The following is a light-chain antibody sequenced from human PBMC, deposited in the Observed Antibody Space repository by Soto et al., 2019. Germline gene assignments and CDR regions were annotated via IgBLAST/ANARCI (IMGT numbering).Light chain of an antibody. CDR3: QQYTSYSQYT. CDR2: DAS. J-gene: IGKJ2*01. Sequence: DIQMTQSPSTLSASVGDRVTITCRASQSISGWLAWYQQKPGQAPKLLIYDASTLASGVPSRFSGSGSGTELTLTISSLQREDFATYYCQQYTSYSQYTFGQGTRLEIK. V-gene: IGKV1-5*01. CDR1: QSISGW.